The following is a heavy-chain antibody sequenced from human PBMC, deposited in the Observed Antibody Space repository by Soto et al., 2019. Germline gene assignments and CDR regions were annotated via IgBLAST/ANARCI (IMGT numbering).Heavy chain of an antibody. CDR1: GYTFTSYG. V-gene: IGHV1-18*01. CDR2: ISPYNGNT. Sequence: QAQLVQSGAEVKKSGASVKVSCKASGYTFTSYGISWVRQAPGQGLEWLGWISPYNGNTNYAQNLQGRVTMNTDTSTSTAYMELMRLRSDDTAVYYCARDRQCALWGQGTLVTVSS. J-gene: IGHJ4*02. CDR3: ARDRQCAL.